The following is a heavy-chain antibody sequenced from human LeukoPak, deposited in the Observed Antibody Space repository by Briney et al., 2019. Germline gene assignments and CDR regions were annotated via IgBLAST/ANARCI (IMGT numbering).Heavy chain of an antibody. CDR1: GYSFTSSW. V-gene: IGHV5-51*01. Sequence: GESLKIPCKASGYSFTSSWIGWVSQMPGKGLEWMGVIYPDDSDIRYSPSFEGQVTISADKSISTAYLQWSSLKAADTAMYYCARPRSGYYPLDYWGQGTLVTVSS. CDR3: ARPRSGYYPLDY. CDR2: IYPDDSDI. J-gene: IGHJ4*02. D-gene: IGHD3-3*01.